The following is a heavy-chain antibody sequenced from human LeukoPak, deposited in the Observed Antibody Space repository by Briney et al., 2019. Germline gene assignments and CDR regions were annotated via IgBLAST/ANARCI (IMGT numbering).Heavy chain of an antibody. CDR3: ARGYCSSTSCYRPSGWFDP. Sequence: ASVKVSCKASGYTFTSYGISWVRQAPGQGLEWMGWISAYNGNTNYAQKLQGRVTMTTDTSTTTAYMELRSLRSDDTAVYYCARGYCSSTSCYRPSGWFDPWGQGTLVTVSS. D-gene: IGHD2-2*01. J-gene: IGHJ5*02. CDR2: ISAYNGNT. V-gene: IGHV1-18*01. CDR1: GYTFTSYG.